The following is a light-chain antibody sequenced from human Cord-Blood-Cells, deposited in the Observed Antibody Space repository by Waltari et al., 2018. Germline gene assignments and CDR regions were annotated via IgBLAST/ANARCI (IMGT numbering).Light chain of an antibody. CDR1: ALPKQY. V-gene: IGLV3-25*02. J-gene: IGLJ2*01. CDR2: KDS. CDR3: QSADSSGTYVV. Sequence: SYELTQPPSVSVSPGQTARITCSGDALPKQYAYWYQQKPGQAPVLVIYKDSESPSGIPERCSGSSSGTTVTLTISGVQAEDEADYYCQSADSSGTYVVVGGGTKLTVL.